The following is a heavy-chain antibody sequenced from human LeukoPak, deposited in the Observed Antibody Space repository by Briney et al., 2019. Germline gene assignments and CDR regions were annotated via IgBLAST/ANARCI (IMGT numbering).Heavy chain of an antibody. CDR1: GFTFSSYE. V-gene: IGHV3-33*08. CDR2: IWYDGSNK. J-gene: IGHJ3*02. Sequence: GGSLRLSCAASGFTFSSYEMNWVRQAPGKGLEWVAIIWYDGSNKYYADSVKGRFTISRDNSKNTLYLQMNSLRAEGTAVYYCARDGGYGGNPNDAFDMWGQGTMVTVSS. D-gene: IGHD4-23*01. CDR3: ARDGGYGGNPNDAFDM.